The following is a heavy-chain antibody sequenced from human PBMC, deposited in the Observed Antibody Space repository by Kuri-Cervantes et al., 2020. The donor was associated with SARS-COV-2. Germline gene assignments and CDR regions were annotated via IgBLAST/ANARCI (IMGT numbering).Heavy chain of an antibody. J-gene: IGHJ4*02. V-gene: IGHV1-3*01. D-gene: IGHD1-26*01. CDR1: GYSFTTYA. Sequence: ASVKVSCKASGYSFTTYAMHWMRQAPGQSLEWMGWINGVNGDTKYSQKFQDRVTITRDTSASTAYMELRSLRSDDTAVYYCARVEYSGSYPGEFDYWGQGTLVTVSS. CDR3: ARVEYSGSYPGEFDY. CDR2: INGVNGDT.